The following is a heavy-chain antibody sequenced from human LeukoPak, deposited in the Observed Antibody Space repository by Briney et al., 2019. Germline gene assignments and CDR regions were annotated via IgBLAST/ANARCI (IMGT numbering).Heavy chain of an antibody. Sequence: PGRSLRPSCAVSGSSVSSFGTSSVRPPPGNGLEWISAISVDGETTYYADSVKGRFIISRDNSKNTLYLQLSSLRAEDTAVYYCAQGYSSGWYPNWGQGSLVSVSS. V-gene: IGHV3-23*01. CDR2: ISVDGETT. CDR1: GSSVSSFG. CDR3: AQGYSSGWYPN. J-gene: IGHJ4*02. D-gene: IGHD6-19*01.